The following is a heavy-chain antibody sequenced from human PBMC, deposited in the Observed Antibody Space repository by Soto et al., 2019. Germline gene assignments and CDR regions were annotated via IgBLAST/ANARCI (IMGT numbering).Heavy chain of an antibody. J-gene: IGHJ4*02. CDR3: TTLGSCDSGTCYLRWRGFYY. CDR1: GFTFSDAW. D-gene: IGHD2-15*01. CDR2: ITSRSDGETV. V-gene: IGHV3-15*01. Sequence: GGSLRLSCAASGFTFSDAWMIWVRQAPGKGLEWVGRITSRSDGETVDYAAPVKGRFAISRDDSTNTLYLQMNSLKTENTAVYYFTTLGSCDSGTCYLRWRGFYYWGKGTLFTVSS.